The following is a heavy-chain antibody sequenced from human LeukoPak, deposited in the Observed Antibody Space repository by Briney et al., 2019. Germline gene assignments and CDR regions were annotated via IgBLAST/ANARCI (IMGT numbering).Heavy chain of an antibody. CDR3: ARDDYNTPFDY. D-gene: IGHD4-11*01. CDR1: GFTFSSYG. V-gene: IGHV3-33*01. CDR2: IWYDGSNK. Sequence: GGSLRLSCAASGFTFSSYGMHWVRQAPGKGLEWVAVIWYDGSNKYYADSVKGRFTISRDNSKNTLHLQMNSLRAEDTAVYYCARDDYNTPFDYWGQGTLVTVSS. J-gene: IGHJ4*02.